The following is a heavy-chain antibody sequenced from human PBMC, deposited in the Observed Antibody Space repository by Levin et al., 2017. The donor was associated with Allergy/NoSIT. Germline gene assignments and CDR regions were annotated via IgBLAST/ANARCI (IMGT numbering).Heavy chain of an antibody. CDR1: GFTVSSNY. CDR3: AKSSGYYEGSIDY. D-gene: IGHD3-22*01. J-gene: IGHJ4*02. V-gene: IGHV3-66*01. CDR2: IYSGGST. Sequence: GGSLRLSCAASGFTVSSNYMSWVRQAPGKGLEWVSVIYSGGSTYYADSVKGRFTISRDNSKNTLYLQMNSLRAEDTAVYYCAKSSGYYEGSIDYWGQGTLVTVSS.